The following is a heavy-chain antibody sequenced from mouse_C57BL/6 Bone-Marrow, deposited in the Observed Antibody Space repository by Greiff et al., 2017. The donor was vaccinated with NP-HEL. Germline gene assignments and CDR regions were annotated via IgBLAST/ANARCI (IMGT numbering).Heavy chain of an antibody. CDR3: ARRGYYGTTGGAMDY. J-gene: IGHJ4*01. CDR1: GYTFTDYY. D-gene: IGHD2-1*01. CDR2: IFPGSGST. Sequence: QVQLQQSGPELVKPGASVKISCKASGYTFTDYYINWVKQRPGQGLEWIGWIFPGSGSTYYNEKFKGKATLTVDKSSSTAYMLLSSLTSEDSAVYFCARRGYYGTTGGAMDYWGQGTSVTVSS. V-gene: IGHV1-75*01.